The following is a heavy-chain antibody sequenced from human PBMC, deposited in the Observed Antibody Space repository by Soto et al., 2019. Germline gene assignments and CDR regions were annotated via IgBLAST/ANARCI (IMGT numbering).Heavy chain of an antibody. CDR2: IYPGDSDT. V-gene: IGHV5-51*01. J-gene: IGHJ6*02. Sequence: GESLKISCKGSGYSFTSYWIGWVRQMPGKGLEWMGIIYPGDSDTRYSPSFQGQVTISADKSISTAYLQWSSLKASDTAMYYCARLNILTGYYRYVMDVWGQGTTVTVSS. CDR1: GYSFTSYW. D-gene: IGHD3-9*01. CDR3: ARLNILTGYYRYVMDV.